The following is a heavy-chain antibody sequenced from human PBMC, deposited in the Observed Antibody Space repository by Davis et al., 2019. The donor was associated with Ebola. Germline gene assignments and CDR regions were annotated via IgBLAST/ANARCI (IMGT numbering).Heavy chain of an antibody. CDR1: GFTFRSYW. D-gene: IGHD5-12*01. CDR3: VRDSGYYSHDY. CDR2: IKQDGSET. Sequence: GESLKISCVASGFTFRSYWMSWVRQAPGKGLEWVADIKQDGSETYYVESVEGRFTISRDNTKNSLYLQMNSLRVEDTAVYYCVRDSGYYSHDYWGHGTLVTVAS. J-gene: IGHJ4*01. V-gene: IGHV3-7*01.